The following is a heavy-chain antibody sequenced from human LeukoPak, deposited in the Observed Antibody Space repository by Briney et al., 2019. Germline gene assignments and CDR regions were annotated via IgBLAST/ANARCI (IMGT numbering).Heavy chain of an antibody. D-gene: IGHD6-13*01. CDR3: ARVYYSSSYDYWYFDL. J-gene: IGHJ2*01. CDR1: GGSIRSYY. V-gene: IGHV4-59*01. Sequence: SETLSLTCTVSGGSIRSYYWSWIRQPPGKGLEWIGYIYYSGSTNYNPSLKSRVTISVDTPKNHFSLKLTSVTAADTAFYYCARVYYSSSYDYWYFDLWGRGTLVTVSS. CDR2: IYYSGST.